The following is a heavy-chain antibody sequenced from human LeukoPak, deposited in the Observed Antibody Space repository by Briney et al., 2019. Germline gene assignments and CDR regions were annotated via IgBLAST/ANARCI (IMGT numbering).Heavy chain of an antibody. CDR2: INPNSGDT. J-gene: IGHJ4*02. Sequence: ASVKVSRKASGYTFTGYHMHWVRQAPGQGLEWMGRINPNSGDTNYAQKFQGRVAMTRDTSISTAFMELTRLRSDDTAVYYCARDYCSSTSCLFDYWGQGTLVTVSS. CDR3: ARDYCSSTSCLFDY. CDR1: GYTFTGYH. V-gene: IGHV1-2*06. D-gene: IGHD2-2*01.